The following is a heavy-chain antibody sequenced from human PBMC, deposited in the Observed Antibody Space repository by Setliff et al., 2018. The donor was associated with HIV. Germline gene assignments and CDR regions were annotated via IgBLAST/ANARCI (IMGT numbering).Heavy chain of an antibody. CDR2: IYYSGST. V-gene: IGHV4-59*01. CDR3: ARVLYTYYYGSGSYYNAYYYYMDV. Sequence: PSETLSLTCTVSGGSISSYYWSWIRQPPGKGLEWIGYIYYSGSTDYNPSLKSRVTISVDTSKNQFSLKLSSVTAADTAVYYCARVLYTYYYGSGSYYNAYYYYMDVWGKGTTVTVSS. D-gene: IGHD3-10*01. CDR1: GGSISSYY. J-gene: IGHJ6*03.